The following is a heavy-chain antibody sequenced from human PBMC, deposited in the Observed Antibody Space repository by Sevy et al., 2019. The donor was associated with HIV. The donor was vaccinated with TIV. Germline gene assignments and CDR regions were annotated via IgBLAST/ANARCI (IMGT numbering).Heavy chain of an antibody. CDR2: FSFGCGRI. D-gene: IGHD2-8*01. Sequence: RGYLRLSCAASGFTFAKYSMSWVRQAPGKGLERVSTFSFGCGRINYADSVKGRFTISRYDSKNTLFLQINSLRAEDTATYFCAREGCTRPHDYWGQGTRVSVSS. CDR3: AREGCTRPHDY. V-gene: IGHV3-23*01. J-gene: IGHJ4*02. CDR1: GFTFAKYS.